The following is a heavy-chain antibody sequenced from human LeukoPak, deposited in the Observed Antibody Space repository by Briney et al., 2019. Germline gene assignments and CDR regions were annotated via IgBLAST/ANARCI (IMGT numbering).Heavy chain of an antibody. CDR2: INSYSGGA. J-gene: IGHJ6*02. CDR1: GYIFSDYF. V-gene: IGHV1-2*02. Sequence: ASVKVSCKASGYIFSDYFLHWVRQAPGQGPEWMGCINSYSGGAHYAQKFRDRVTMTRDTSINTAYMDLSSLRSDDTAVYYCARDFLGRINGGANYFGMGVWGQGTTVIVSS. D-gene: IGHD4/OR15-4a*01. CDR3: ARDFLGRINGGANYFGMGV.